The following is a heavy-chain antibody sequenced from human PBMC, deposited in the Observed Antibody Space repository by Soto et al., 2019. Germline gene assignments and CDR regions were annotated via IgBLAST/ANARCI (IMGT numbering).Heavy chain of an antibody. CDR1: GGTFSSYT. CDR3: ETGSGRGCFDY. V-gene: IGHV1-69*02. D-gene: IGHD3-10*01. J-gene: IGHJ4*02. CDR2: ILPILGIA. Sequence: QVQLVQSGAEVKKPGSSVKVSCKASGGTFSSYTISWVRQAPGQGLEWMGRILPILGIANYAQKFQGRVTVTADQTTSTSYMEMSSLRSKDTAVYYCETGSGRGCFDYWGQGTLVTASS.